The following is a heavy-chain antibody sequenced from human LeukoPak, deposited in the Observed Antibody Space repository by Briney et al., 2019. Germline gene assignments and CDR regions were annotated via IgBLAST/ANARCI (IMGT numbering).Heavy chain of an antibody. J-gene: IGHJ4*02. V-gene: IGHV1-46*01. CDR2: INPSGGST. Sequence: APVKVSCKASGYTFTSYYMHWVRQAPGQGLEWMGIINPSGGSTSYAQKFQGRVTMTRDTSTSTVYMELSSLRSEDTAVYYCARQRRSEAVAKYYFDYWGQGTLVTVSS. CDR1: GYTFTSYY. CDR3: ARQRRSEAVAKYYFDY. D-gene: IGHD6-19*01.